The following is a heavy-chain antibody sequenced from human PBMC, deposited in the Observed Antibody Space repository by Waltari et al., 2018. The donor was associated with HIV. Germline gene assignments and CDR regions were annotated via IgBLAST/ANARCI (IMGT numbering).Heavy chain of an antibody. CDR1: GNTFTYNY. Sequence: QVQLVQSGAEVRKPGASVRVSCKASGNTFTYNYLHWVRQAPGQGLEWMGWINPSSGGTKYAQRFQGRVTMTRDTSINTAYMDLSGLTSDDTAVYFCARDRSIVSRHYDNAVSPYFDSWGQGTLVTVSS. V-gene: IGHV1-2*02. CDR3: ARDRSIVSRHYDNAVSPYFDS. CDR2: INPSSGGT. D-gene: IGHD3-22*01. J-gene: IGHJ4*02.